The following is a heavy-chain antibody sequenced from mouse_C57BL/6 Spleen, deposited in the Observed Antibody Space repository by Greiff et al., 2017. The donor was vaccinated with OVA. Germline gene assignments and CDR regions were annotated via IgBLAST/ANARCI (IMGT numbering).Heavy chain of an antibody. Sequence: QVQLKESGPELVKPGASVKISCKASGYAFSSSWMNWVKQRPGKGLEWIGRIYPGDGDTNYNGKFKGKATLTADKSSSTAYMQLSSLTSEDSAVYFCAYYGSSYVGIDYAMDYWGQGTSVTVSS. V-gene: IGHV1-82*01. CDR1: GYAFSSSW. CDR3: AYYGSSYVGIDYAMDY. CDR2: IYPGDGDT. D-gene: IGHD1-1*01. J-gene: IGHJ4*01.